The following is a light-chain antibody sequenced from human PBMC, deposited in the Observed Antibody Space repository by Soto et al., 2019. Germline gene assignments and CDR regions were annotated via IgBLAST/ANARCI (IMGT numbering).Light chain of an antibody. V-gene: IGKV2-28*01. CDR3: IQAQQIPRT. CDR1: QSLLHTSGDNY. Sequence: IVMTQSPLSLSVTPGEPASISYRSSQSLLHTSGDNYLDWYLQRPGQSPQLLIYLGSKRASGVSYTFSGSGLGTCFTVKISRVETEDVGVEYCIQAQQIPRTFGQGTKVEIK. J-gene: IGKJ1*01. CDR2: LGS.